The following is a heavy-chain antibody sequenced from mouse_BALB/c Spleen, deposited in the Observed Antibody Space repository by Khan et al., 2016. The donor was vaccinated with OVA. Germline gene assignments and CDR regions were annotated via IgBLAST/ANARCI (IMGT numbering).Heavy chain of an antibody. D-gene: IGHD3-2*01. Sequence: VQLQQSGAELVRPGASVKISCKAFGYTFTNHHINWVKQRPGQGLDWIGYINPYNDYTNYNQTFKGKATLTVAKSSSTAYLELSSLTSDDSAVYYCANRRQRGLMAWFDYWGQGTLVTVSA. J-gene: IGHJ3*01. CDR2: INPYNDYT. CDR1: GYTFTNHH. CDR3: ANRRQRGLMAWFDY. V-gene: IGHV1S45*01.